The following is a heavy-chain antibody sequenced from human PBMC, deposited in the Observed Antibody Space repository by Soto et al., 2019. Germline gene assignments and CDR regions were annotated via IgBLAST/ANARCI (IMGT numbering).Heavy chain of an antibody. V-gene: IGHV3-9*01. J-gene: IGHJ4*01. Sequence: EVQLVESGGGLVRPGRSLRLSCTASGFTFDDYAMHWVRQAPGRGLEWVSGITWNSGNIAYADSVKGRFTIARDDDTNSLYLPMNSLRPEDTALYYCVKDSYADFHRVLSTAEYFFDYWGHGTLVTVSS. CDR2: ITWNSGNI. CDR3: VKDSYADFHRVLSTAEYFFDY. CDR1: GFTFDDYA. D-gene: IGHD2-2*01.